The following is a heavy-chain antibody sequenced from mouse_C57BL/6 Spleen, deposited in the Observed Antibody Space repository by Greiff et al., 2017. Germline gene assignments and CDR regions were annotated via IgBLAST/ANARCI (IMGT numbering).Heavy chain of an antibody. Sequence: EVMLVESGGGLVKPGGSLKLSCAASGFTFSDYGMHWVRQAPEKGLEWVAYISSGSSTIYYADTVKGRFTISRDNAKNTLFLQMTSLRSEDTAIDYCARRAQANAMDYGGQGTSVTVSS. CDR3: ARRAQANAMDY. CDR1: GFTFSDYG. D-gene: IGHD3-2*02. J-gene: IGHJ4*01. V-gene: IGHV5-17*01. CDR2: ISSGSSTI.